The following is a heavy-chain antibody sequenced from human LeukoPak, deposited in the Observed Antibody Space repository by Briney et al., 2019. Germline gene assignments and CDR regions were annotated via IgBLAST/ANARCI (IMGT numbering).Heavy chain of an antibody. CDR2: IYPGDSDT. CDR3: ARWVTADRGKKDAFDI. Sequence: GESLKISCTASGYSFTTYWIGWVRQMPGKGLEWMGIIYPGDSDTRYCPSFQGQVTISADKSISTAYLQWSSLKASDTAIYHCARWVTADRGKKDAFDIWGQGTMVTVSS. D-gene: IGHD2-21*02. V-gene: IGHV5-51*01. CDR1: GYSFTTYW. J-gene: IGHJ3*02.